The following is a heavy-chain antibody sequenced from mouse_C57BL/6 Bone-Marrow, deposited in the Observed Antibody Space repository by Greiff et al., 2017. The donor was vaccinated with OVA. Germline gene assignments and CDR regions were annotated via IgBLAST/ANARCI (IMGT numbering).Heavy chain of an antibody. J-gene: IGHJ2*01. V-gene: IGHV2-5*01. CDR2: IWRGGST. CDR3: AKLNYHGSLDY. CDR1: GFSLTSYG. Sequence: VKLVESGPGLVQPSQSLSITCTVSGFSLTSYGVHWVRQSPGKGLEWLGVIWRGGSTDYNAAFMSRLSITHYNSKCQVFFKMNRLQAGDTAIYSCAKLNYHGSLDYWGQGTTLTVSS. D-gene: IGHD1-1*01.